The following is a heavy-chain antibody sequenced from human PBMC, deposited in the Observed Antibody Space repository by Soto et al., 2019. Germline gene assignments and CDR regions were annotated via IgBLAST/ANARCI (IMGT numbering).Heavy chain of an antibody. CDR2: IYRTGST. Sequence: SETLSLTCAVSGGSFTSNNWWTRVRQPPGQGLEWIGEIYRTGSTNYNPSLKSRVTISLDKSENQFSLKVTSLTAADTAVYYCASRDPGTSVDYWGQGTLVTVSS. CDR1: GGSFTSNNW. D-gene: IGHD1-7*01. J-gene: IGHJ4*02. V-gene: IGHV4-4*02. CDR3: ASRDPGTSVDY.